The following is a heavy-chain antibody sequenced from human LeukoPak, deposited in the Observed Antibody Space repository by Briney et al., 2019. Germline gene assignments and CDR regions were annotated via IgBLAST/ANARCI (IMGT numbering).Heavy chain of an antibody. J-gene: IGHJ4*02. CDR1: GFTFSDYY. CDR2: ISSSGSTT. D-gene: IGHD6-19*01. CDR3: ARVPRSGGSIDY. V-gene: IGHV3-11*01. Sequence: GSLRLSCAASGFTFSDYYMTWIRQAPGKGLEWVSYISSSGSTTHYADSVKGRFTISRDNAKNSLYVQMNNLRAEDTAVYYCARVPRSGGSIDYWGQGTLVTVSS.